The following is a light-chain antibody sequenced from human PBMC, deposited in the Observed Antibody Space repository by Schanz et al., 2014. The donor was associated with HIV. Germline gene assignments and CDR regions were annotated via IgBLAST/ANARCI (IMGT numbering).Light chain of an antibody. J-gene: IGKJ1*01. CDR3: QQYGSPPWT. V-gene: IGKV3-20*01. CDR1: QSISRNY. CDR2: GAS. Sequence: EIVLTQSPGTLSLSPGERATLSCRASQSISRNYLAWFQQKPGQAPRLLIYGASNRATGIPDRFSGSESGTDFTLTISRVEPEDYAVYYCQQYGSPPWTFGQGTKVEV.